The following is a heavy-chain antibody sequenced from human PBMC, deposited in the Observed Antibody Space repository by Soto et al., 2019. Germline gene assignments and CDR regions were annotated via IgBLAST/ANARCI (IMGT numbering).Heavy chain of an antibody. CDR1: GYTLTELS. V-gene: IGHV1-24*01. J-gene: IGHJ4*02. CDR2: FDPEDGET. Sequence: ASVKVSCKVSGYTLTELSMHWVRQAPGKGLEWMGGFDPEDGETIYAQKFQGRVTMTEDKSTDTAYMELSSLRSEDTAVYYCARDIRPTVTTNLNDYSAQRTLVTVSA. D-gene: IGHD4-17*01. CDR3: ARDIRPTVTTNLNDY.